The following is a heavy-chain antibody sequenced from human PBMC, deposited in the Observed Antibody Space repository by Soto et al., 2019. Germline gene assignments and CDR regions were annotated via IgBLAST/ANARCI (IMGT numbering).Heavy chain of an antibody. J-gene: IGHJ6*02. CDR1: GYTFTGYY. CDR2: INPNSGGT. D-gene: IGHD3-10*01. V-gene: IGHV1-2*04. CDR3: ARNNLRITMVRGVIITYGMDV. Sequence: ASVKVSCKASGYTFTGYYMHWVRQAPGQGLEWMGWINPNSGGTNYAQKFQGWVTMTRDTSISTAYMELSRLRSDDTAVYYCARNNLRITMVRGVIITYGMDVWGQGTTVTVSS.